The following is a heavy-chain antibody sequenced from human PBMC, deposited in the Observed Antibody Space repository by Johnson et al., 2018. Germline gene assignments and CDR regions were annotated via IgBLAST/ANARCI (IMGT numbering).Heavy chain of an antibody. CDR3: ARVGGEYFQH. V-gene: IGHV3-30*03. CDR2: ISYDGSNK. Sequence: QVQLVQSGGGVVQPGRSLRLSCAASGFTFSSYGMHWVRQAPGKGLEWVAVISYDGSNKYYADSVKGRFTISRDNSKNTLYLQMNSLRAEDTAVYYCARVGGEYFQHWGQG. CDR1: GFTFSSYG. J-gene: IGHJ1*01.